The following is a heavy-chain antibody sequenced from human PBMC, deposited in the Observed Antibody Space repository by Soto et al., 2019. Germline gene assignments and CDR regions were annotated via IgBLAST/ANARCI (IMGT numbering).Heavy chain of an antibody. CDR2: IKSSTDGGTA. CDR3: TSFFLLRGRLFDY. D-gene: IGHD1-26*01. J-gene: IGHJ4*02. CDR1: GFSFKDAW. V-gene: IGHV3-15*07. Sequence: EVQLVESGGGFVESGGSLRLSCAASGFSFKDAWMTWVRQAPGMGLEWVGRIKSSTDGGTADYGAAVKGRFTMSRDDSKATLYLQMDGLKREDTGVYYCTSFFLLRGRLFDYLGPGAQVNVSS.